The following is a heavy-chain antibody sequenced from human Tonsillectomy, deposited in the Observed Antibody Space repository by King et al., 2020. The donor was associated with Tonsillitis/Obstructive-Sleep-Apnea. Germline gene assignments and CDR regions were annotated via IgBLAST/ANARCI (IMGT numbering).Heavy chain of an antibody. D-gene: IGHD1-26*01. CDR1: CGFISIGGYY. Sequence: QLQESGPGLVKPSQTLSLTCTVSCGFISIGGYYWSWVRQHPGKCLEWIGYIFYSGSTYYSPSLKSLITISVDTSKNQFSLKLRSVTAADTAVYYCARWEGSHYYFDYWGQGTLVTVSS. CDR2: IFYSGST. J-gene: IGHJ4*02. V-gene: IGHV4-31*01. CDR3: ARWEGSHYYFDY.